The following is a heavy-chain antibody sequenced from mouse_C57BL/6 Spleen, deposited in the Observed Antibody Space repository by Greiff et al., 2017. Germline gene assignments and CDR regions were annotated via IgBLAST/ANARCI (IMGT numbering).Heavy chain of an antibody. Sequence: EVQRVESGPGLVKPSQSLSLTCSVPGYSITSGYYWNWIRQFPGNKLEWMGYISYDGSNNYNPSLKNRISITRDTSKNQFFLKLNSVTTEDTATYYCASVLSLYYAMDYWGQGTSVTVSS. J-gene: IGHJ4*01. D-gene: IGHD6-1*01. CDR2: ISYDGSN. CDR3: ASVLSLYYAMDY. V-gene: IGHV3-6*01. CDR1: GYSITSGYY.